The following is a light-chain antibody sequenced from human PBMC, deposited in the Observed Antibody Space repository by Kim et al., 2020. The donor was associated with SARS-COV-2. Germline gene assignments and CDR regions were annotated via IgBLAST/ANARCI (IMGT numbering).Light chain of an antibody. Sequence: PGERATLSCRACQNISKYLAWYQQKPGQIPRLLIYDASDRASGIPARFSGSGSGTDFTLTISSLEPEDFAVYYCHQRTNWPPWTFGQGTKV. CDR2: DAS. CDR3: HQRTNWPPWT. J-gene: IGKJ1*01. CDR1: QNISKY. V-gene: IGKV3-11*01.